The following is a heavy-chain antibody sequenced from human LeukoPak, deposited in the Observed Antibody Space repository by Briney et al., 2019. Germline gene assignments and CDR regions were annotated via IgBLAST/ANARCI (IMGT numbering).Heavy chain of an antibody. CDR3: ARDFGDILTGYRKFDY. Sequence: PGGSLRLSCAASGFTFSSYSMNWVRQAPGKGLEWVSSISSSSSYIYYADSVKGRFTISRDNAKNLLYLQMNRLRAEDTAVYYCARDFGDILTGYRKFDYWGQGTLVTVSS. V-gene: IGHV3-21*01. CDR2: ISSSSSYI. D-gene: IGHD3-9*01. CDR1: GFTFSSYS. J-gene: IGHJ4*02.